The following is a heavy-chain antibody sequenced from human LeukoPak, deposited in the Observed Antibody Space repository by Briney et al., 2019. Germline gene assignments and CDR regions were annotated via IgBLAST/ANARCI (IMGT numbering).Heavy chain of an antibody. CDR2: INPSGGST. CDR3: ARDTYYDYVWGSLE. Sequence: VASVKVSCKASGYTFTSYYMHWVRQAPGQGLEWMGIINPSGGSTSYAQKFQGRVTMTTDTSTSTAYMELRSLRSDDTAVYYCARDTYYDYVWGSLEWGQGTLVTVSS. CDR1: GYTFTSYY. J-gene: IGHJ4*02. D-gene: IGHD3-16*01. V-gene: IGHV1-46*01.